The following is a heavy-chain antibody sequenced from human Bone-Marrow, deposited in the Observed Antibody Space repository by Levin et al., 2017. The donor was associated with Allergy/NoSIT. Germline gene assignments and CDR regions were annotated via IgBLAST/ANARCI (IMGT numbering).Heavy chain of an antibody. J-gene: IGHJ5*02. Sequence: AGESLKISCAASGFTFSSYSMNWVRQAPGKGLEWVSSISSSSSYIYYADSVKGRFTISRDNAKNSLYLQMNSLRAEDTAVYYCARDPRYSSSWSGDWVFDPWGQGTLVTVSS. V-gene: IGHV3-21*01. D-gene: IGHD6-13*01. CDR3: ARDPRYSSSWSGDWVFDP. CDR2: ISSSSSYI. CDR1: GFTFSSYS.